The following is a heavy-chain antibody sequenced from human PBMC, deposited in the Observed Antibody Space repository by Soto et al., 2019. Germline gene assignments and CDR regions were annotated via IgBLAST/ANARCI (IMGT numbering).Heavy chain of an antibody. CDR3: AREWRGSVPPLDY. D-gene: IGHD3-3*01. CDR1: GFTFSSYA. V-gene: IGHV3-30-3*01. CDR2: ISYDGSNK. Sequence: GGSLRLSCAASGFTFSSYAMHWVRQAPGKGLEWVAVISYDGSNKYYADSVKGRFTISRDNSKNTLYLQMNSLRAEDTAVYYCAREWRGSVPPLDYWGQGTLVTVSS. J-gene: IGHJ4*02.